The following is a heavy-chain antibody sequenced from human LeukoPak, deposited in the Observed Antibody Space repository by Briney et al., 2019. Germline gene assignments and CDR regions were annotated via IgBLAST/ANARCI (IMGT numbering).Heavy chain of an antibody. J-gene: IGHJ4*02. Sequence: PGGSLRLSCAASGFTFSSYAMGWVRQAPGKGLEWVSAISVGSDVIYYADSVKGRFAISRDNSKHTVYLQMDSLRAEDTAVYYCAKSHVSTATGTGRYFDYWGQGTLVTVSS. V-gene: IGHV3-23*01. CDR1: GFTFSSYA. CDR3: AKSHVSTATGTGRYFDY. CDR2: ISVGSDVI. D-gene: IGHD3-9*01.